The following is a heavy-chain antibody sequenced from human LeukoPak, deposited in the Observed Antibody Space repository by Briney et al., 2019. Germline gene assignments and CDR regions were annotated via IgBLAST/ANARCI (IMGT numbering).Heavy chain of an antibody. D-gene: IGHD2/OR15-2a*01. CDR3: ARGTLGLFRYYYGMDV. CDR1: GGSISSGSYY. V-gene: IGHV4-61*02. J-gene: IGHJ6*02. CDR2: IYTSGST. Sequence: PSETLSLTCTVSGGSISSGSYYWSWIRQPAGKGLEWIGRIYTSGSTNYNPSPKSRVTISVDTSKNQFSLKLSSVTAADTAVYYCARGTLGLFRYYYGMDVWGQGTTVTVSS.